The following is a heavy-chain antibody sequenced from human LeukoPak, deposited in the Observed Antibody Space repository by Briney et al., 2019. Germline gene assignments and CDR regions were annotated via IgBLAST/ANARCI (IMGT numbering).Heavy chain of an antibody. CDR3: ARDGVSMVRGVRVLDYYNYYMDV. J-gene: IGHJ6*03. CDR1: GFPFSSYW. V-gene: IGHV3-7*01. Sequence: GGPLRLSCAASGFPFSSYWMSGVPQSPGKALEWVANIKQDGRKKYYVVSVKGRFTISRDNAKNSLYLQMNSLRAEDTAVHYCARDGVSMVRGVRVLDYYNYYMDVWGKGTTVTISS. D-gene: IGHD3-10*01. CDR2: IKQDGRKK.